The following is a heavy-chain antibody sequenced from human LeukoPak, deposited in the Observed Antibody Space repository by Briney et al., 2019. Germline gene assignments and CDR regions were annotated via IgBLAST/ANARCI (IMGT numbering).Heavy chain of an antibody. CDR1: GFTFTNYW. J-gene: IGHJ5*02. Sequence: PGGSLRLPCAASGFTFTNYWMSWVRQAPGKGLEWVANIKKDGSEKCTVDSVQGRFTISRDNAYNSLYLQMNSLRAEDTAVYYCARGSLAAAATSWFDPWGQGTLVTVSS. D-gene: IGHD6-13*01. CDR2: IKKDGSEK. V-gene: IGHV3-7*03. CDR3: ARGSLAAAATSWFDP.